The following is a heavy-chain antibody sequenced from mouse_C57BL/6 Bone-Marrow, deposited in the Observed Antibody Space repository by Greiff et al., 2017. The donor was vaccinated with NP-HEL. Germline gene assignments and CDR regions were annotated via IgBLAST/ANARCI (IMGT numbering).Heavy chain of an antibody. CDR1: GFNIKDDY. CDR3: TTWDYGPYFDY. D-gene: IGHD2-4*01. V-gene: IGHV14-4*01. J-gene: IGHJ2*01. Sequence: VQLQQSGAELVRPGASVKLSCTASGFNIKDDYMHWVKQRPEQGLEWIGWIDPENGDTEYASKFQGKATITADTSSNTAYLQLSSLTSEDTAVYYCTTWDYGPYFDYWGQGTTLTVSS. CDR2: IDPENGDT.